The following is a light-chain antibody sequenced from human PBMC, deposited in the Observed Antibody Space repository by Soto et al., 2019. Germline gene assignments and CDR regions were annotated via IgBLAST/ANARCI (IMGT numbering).Light chain of an antibody. CDR3: AAWDDILNGYV. CDR2: SNY. J-gene: IGLJ1*01. CDR1: SSNIESNT. Sequence: SVLTQPPSASGTPGQRVTISCSGSSSNIESNTVTWYQQLPGTAPKLVIYSNYDRPSGVPDRFSGSTSGTSASLVIRGLQSEDEADYYCAAWDDILNGYVFGGGTKGNVL. V-gene: IGLV1-44*01.